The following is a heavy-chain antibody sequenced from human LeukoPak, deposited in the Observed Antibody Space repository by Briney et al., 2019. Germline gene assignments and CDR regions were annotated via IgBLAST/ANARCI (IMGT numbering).Heavy chain of an antibody. CDR1: GFTVSSNF. CDR2: IYSGGTT. J-gene: IGHJ4*02. V-gene: IGHV3-66*01. Sequence: GGSLRLSCAASGFTVSSNFMSWVRQAPGKGLEWVSVIYSGGTTYYADSVKGRFTISRDSSKNTLYLQMNTLRVEDTAVYYCARGASSGWYYFDFWGQGTLVTVS. D-gene: IGHD6-19*01. CDR3: ARGASSGWYYFDF.